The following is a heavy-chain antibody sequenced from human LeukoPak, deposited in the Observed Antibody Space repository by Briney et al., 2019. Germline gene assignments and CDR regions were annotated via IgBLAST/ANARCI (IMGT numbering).Heavy chain of an antibody. J-gene: IGHJ4*02. V-gene: IGHV4-4*07. CDR2: IYTSGST. Sequence: PSETLSLTCTVSGGSISSYYWSWIRQPAGKGLEWIGRIYTSGSTNYNPSLKSRVTMSVDTSKNQFSLKLSSVTAADTAVYYCAKDEEDIVVVVAAYWGQGTLVTVSS. CDR3: AKDEEDIVVVVAAY. D-gene: IGHD2-15*01. CDR1: GGSISSYY.